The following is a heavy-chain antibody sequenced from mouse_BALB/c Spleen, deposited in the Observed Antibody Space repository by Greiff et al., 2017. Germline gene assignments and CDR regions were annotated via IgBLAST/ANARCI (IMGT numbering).Heavy chain of an antibody. V-gene: IGHV2-9*02. D-gene: IGHD1-1*01. CDR1: GFSLTSYG. Sequence: QVQLKESGPGLVAPSQSLSITCTVSGFSLTSYGVHWVRQPPGKGLEWLGVIWAGGSTNYNSALMSRLSISKDNSKSQVFLKMNSLQTDDTAMYYCARDEDYYYGSSRYYAMDYWGQGTSVTVSS. CDR2: IWAGGST. J-gene: IGHJ4*01. CDR3: ARDEDYYYGSSRYYAMDY.